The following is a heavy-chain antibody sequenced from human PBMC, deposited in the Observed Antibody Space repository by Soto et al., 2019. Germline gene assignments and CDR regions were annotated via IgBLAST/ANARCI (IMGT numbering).Heavy chain of an antibody. V-gene: IGHV4-31*03. CDR3: GGDDFSRGGGVFNY. CDR1: GGSISSGGYY. Sequence: SETLSLTCTVSGGSISSGGYYWSWIRQHPGKGLEWIGYIYYSGSTYYNPSLKSRVTISVDTSKNQFSLKLSSVTAADTAVYYLGGDDFSRGGGVFNYWGQGTLVTVSS. CDR2: IYYSGST. D-gene: IGHD4-4*01. J-gene: IGHJ4*02.